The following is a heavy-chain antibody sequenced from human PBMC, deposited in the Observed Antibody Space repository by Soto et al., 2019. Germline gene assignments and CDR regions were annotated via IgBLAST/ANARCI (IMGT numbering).Heavy chain of an antibody. D-gene: IGHD6-19*01. CDR3: ARAGNLPRAWLVRRGHYFDY. V-gene: IGHV4-34*01. CDR1: GGSFSGYY. CDR2: INHSGST. J-gene: IGHJ4*02. Sequence: PSETLSLTCAVYGGSFSGYYWSWIRQPPGKGLEWIGEINHSGSTNYNPSLKSRVTISVDTSKNQFSLKLSSVTAADTAVYYCARAGNLPRAWLVRRGHYFDYWGQGTLVTSPQ.